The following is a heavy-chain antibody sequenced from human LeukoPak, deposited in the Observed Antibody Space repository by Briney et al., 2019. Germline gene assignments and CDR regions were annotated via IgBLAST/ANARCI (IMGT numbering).Heavy chain of an antibody. D-gene: IGHD3-10*01. J-gene: IGHJ4*02. CDR2: IDTTTGNP. CDR3: VRGTPTPGMDY. CDR1: GYPFSAHF. V-gene: IGHV7-4-1*02. Sequence: ASVKVSCKASGYPFSAHFLNWVRQAPGQGLEWMGNIDTTTGNPRYAQDFTGRFVFSLDTSVSTAYLQITSLKADNTAAYYCVRGTPTPGMDYWGQGTQVTVSS.